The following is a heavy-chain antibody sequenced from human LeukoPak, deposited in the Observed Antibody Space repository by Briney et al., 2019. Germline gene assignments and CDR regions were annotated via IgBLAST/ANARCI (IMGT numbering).Heavy chain of an antibody. J-gene: IGHJ5*02. V-gene: IGHV1-8*01. CDR1: GYTFTSYD. CDR2: MNPNCGNT. CDR3: ARVARRIAAAGKGAWFDP. Sequence: ASVKVSCKASGYTFTSYDINWVRQATGQGLEWMGWMNPNCGNTGYAQKFQGRVTMTRNTSISTAYMELSSLRSEDTAVYYCARVARRIAAAGKGAWFDPWGQGTLVTVSS. D-gene: IGHD6-13*01.